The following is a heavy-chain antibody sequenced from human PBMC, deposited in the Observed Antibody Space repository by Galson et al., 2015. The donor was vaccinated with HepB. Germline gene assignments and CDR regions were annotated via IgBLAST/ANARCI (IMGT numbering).Heavy chain of an antibody. J-gene: IGHJ4*02. D-gene: IGHD6-6*01. Sequence: SLRLSCAASGFIFSSHGMHWVRQAPGKGLEWVALISYDGSNKYYADSVKGRFTISRDNSKKTLYLQMTSLRAEDTAVYYCASAGVFSSIAARPDYFDYWGQGTLVTASS. V-gene: IGHV3-30*03. CDR2: ISYDGSNK. CDR1: GFIFSSHG. CDR3: ASAGVFSSIAARPDYFDY.